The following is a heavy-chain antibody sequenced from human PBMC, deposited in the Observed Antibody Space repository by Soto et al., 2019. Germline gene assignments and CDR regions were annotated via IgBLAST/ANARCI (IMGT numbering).Heavy chain of an antibody. CDR2: VDPSGGGT. D-gene: IGHD2-15*01. Sequence: QVQLVQSGAEVKKPGASVKVSCKASGYTFTIYYMHWGRQAPGQGLEWMGIVDPSGGGTSYAQKCQGRLTMTKDTPTSTVYRELSSLRSEDTAVSYCARDRVDCSGGNCWRSVEDTWGQGTLVTVSS. CDR1: GYTFTIYY. J-gene: IGHJ5*02. V-gene: IGHV1-46*01. CDR3: ARDRVDCSGGNCWRSVEDT.